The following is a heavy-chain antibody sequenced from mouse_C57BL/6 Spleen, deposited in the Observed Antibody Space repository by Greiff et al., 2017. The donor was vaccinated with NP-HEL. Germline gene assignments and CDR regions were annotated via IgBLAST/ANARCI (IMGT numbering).Heavy chain of an antibody. CDR1: GYTFTDYE. Sequence: VKLMESGAELVRPGASVTLSCKASGYTFTDYEMHWVKQTPVHGLEWIGAIDPETGGTAYNQKFKGKAILTADKSSSTAYMELRSLTSEDSAVYYCTRSGYSNYLYAMDYWGQGTSVTVSS. J-gene: IGHJ4*01. V-gene: IGHV1-15*01. CDR3: TRSGYSNYLYAMDY. D-gene: IGHD2-5*01. CDR2: IDPETGGT.